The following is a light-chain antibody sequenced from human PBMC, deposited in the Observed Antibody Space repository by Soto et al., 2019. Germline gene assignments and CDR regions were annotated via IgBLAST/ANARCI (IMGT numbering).Light chain of an antibody. CDR1: SGSVSTNNY. V-gene: IGLV8-61*01. Sequence: QTVVTQEPSFSVSPGGTVTLTCDLSSGSVSTNNYPSWCQQTPGQPPRTLIFRTNTRSSGVPDRFSGSILGSKAALTITGAQADDESDYYCVLYMGRGIWVFGGGTKVTVL. CDR2: RTN. CDR3: VLYMGRGIWV. J-gene: IGLJ3*02.